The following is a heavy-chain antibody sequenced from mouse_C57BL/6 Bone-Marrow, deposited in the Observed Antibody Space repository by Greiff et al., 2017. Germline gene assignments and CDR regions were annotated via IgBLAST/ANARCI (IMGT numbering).Heavy chain of an antibody. CDR1: GFTFSSYA. V-gene: IGHV5-4*01. Sequence: VQGVESGGGLVKPGGSLKLSCAASGFTFSSYAMSWVRQTPEKRLEWVATISDGGSYTYYPDNVKGRFTISRDNAKNNLYLQMSHLKSEDTAMYYCARDSNYGHHEGYFDYWGQGTTLTVSS. CDR3: ARDSNYGHHEGYFDY. J-gene: IGHJ2*01. CDR2: ISDGGSYT. D-gene: IGHD1-1*02.